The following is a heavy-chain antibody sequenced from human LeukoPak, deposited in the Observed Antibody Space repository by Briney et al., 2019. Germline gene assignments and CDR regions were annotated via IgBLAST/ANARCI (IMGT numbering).Heavy chain of an antibody. J-gene: IGHJ4*02. Sequence: PGGSLRLSCAASGFTFSSYGMHWVRQAPGKGLEWVAVISYDGSNKYYADSVKGRFTISRDNSKNTLYLQMNSLRAEDTAVYYCAKDPVPIFFDYWGQGTLVTVSS. CDR3: AKDPVPIFFDY. CDR2: ISYDGSNK. D-gene: IGHD3-9*01. CDR1: GFTFSSYG. V-gene: IGHV3-30*18.